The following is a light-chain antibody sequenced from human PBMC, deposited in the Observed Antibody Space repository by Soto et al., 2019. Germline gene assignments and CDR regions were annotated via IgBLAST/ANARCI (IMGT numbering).Light chain of an antibody. CDR2: AAS. J-gene: IGKJ2*01. Sequence: DIQMTQSPSSVSASVGDRVTINCRASQGISSWLAWYQQKPGKAPKLLINAASSLQSGVPSRFSGSGSGTDFNLTIGRLKPEDFENYYCQQDSSFPYTFGQGTKVDIK. CDR3: QQDSSFPYT. V-gene: IGKV1-12*01. CDR1: QGISSW.